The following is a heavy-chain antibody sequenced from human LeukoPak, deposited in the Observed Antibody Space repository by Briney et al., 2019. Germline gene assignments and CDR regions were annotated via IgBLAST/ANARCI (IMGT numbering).Heavy chain of an antibody. CDR3: AGEVTMVRGMIDAFDI. CDR1: GFTFSSYE. J-gene: IGHJ3*02. CDR2: ISSSGSTI. D-gene: IGHD3-10*01. Sequence: QPGGSLRLSCAASGFTFSSYEMNWVRQAPGKGLEWVSYISSSGSTICYADSVKGRFTISRDNAKNSLYLQMNSLRAEDTAVYYCAGEVTMVRGMIDAFDIWGQGTMVTVSS. V-gene: IGHV3-48*03.